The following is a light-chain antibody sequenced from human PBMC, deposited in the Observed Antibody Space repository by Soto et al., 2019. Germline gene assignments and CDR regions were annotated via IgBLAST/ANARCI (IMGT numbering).Light chain of an antibody. CDR1: KNDIGVYDF. CDR2: EVS. J-gene: IGLJ3*02. CDR3: SSYAGSNWV. Sequence: QSALTQPPSASGSPGQSVTISCTGTKNDIGVYDFVSWYQHHPGKAPRLIIYEVSKRPSGVPDRFSGSKSGNTASLTVSGLQAEDEADYYCSSYAGSNWVFGGGTKLTVL. V-gene: IGLV2-8*01.